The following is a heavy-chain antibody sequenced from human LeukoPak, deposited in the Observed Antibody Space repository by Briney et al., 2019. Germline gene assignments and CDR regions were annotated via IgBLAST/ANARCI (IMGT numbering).Heavy chain of an antibody. D-gene: IGHD6-13*01. Sequence: PSETLSLTCTVSGGSISSYYWSWIRQVAGKGLEWIGRIYTSGSTNYNPSLKSRVTMSVDTSKNQFSLKLTSVTAADTAVYYCARPPYSSSWYPFAPWGQGTLVTVSS. V-gene: IGHV4-4*07. CDR1: GGSISSYY. CDR3: ARPPYSSSWYPFAP. J-gene: IGHJ5*02. CDR2: IYTSGST.